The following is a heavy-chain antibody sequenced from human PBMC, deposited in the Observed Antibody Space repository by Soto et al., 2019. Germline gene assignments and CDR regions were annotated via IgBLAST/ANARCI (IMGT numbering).Heavy chain of an antibody. CDR3: ARADGSSHRRHYYYYYGMDV. V-gene: IGHV3-53*01. J-gene: IGHJ6*02. Sequence: GGSLRLSCAASGFTVSSNYMSWVRQAPGKGLEWVSVIYSGGSTYYADSVKGRFTIPRDNSKNTLYLQMNSLRAEDTAVYYCARADGSSHRRHYYYYYGMDVWGQGTTVTVSS. CDR1: GFTVSSNY. D-gene: IGHD1-26*01. CDR2: IYSGGST.